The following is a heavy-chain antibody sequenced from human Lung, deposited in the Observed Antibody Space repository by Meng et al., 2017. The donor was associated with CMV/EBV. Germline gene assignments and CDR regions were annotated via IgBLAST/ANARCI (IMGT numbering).Heavy chain of an antibody. J-gene: IGHJ4*02. Sequence: ESXKISCAASEFTFSNYWMSWVRQAPGKGLEWVANIREDGSEQHYADSVKGRFSISRDNAKNSLYLQMNSLRGEDTAVYYCARVKKAVHFDNWGQGTLVXVSS. CDR2: IREDGSEQ. CDR1: EFTFSNYW. CDR3: ARVKKAVHFDN. V-gene: IGHV3-7*01. D-gene: IGHD6-6*01.